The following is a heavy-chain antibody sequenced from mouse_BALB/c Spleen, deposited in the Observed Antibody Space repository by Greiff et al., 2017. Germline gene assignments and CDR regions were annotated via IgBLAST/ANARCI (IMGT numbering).Heavy chain of an antibody. V-gene: IGHV5-6-5*01. J-gene: IGHJ1*01. CDR3: ARDYGSSYWYFDV. CDR1: GFTFSSYA. CDR2: ISSGGST. Sequence: EVKLEESGGGLVKPGGSLKLSCAASGFTFSSYAMSWVRQTPEKRLEWVASISSGGSTYYPDSVKGRFTISRDNARNILYLQMSSLRSEDTAMYYCARDYGSSYWYFDVWGAGTTVTVSS. D-gene: IGHD1-1*01.